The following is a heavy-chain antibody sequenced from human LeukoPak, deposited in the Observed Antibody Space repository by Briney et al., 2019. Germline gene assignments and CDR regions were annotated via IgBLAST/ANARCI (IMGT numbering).Heavy chain of an antibody. D-gene: IGHD2-15*01. CDR3: AKDLRSGLHQYYFDY. CDR2: ISYDGSNK. CDR1: GYTFTTYG. V-gene: IGHV3-30*18. Sequence: SCKASGYTFTTYGMHWVRQAPGKGLEWVAVISYDGSNKYYADSVKGRFTISRDNSKNTLYLQMNSLRAEDTAVYYCAKDLRSGLHQYYFDYWGQGTLVTVSS. J-gene: IGHJ4*02.